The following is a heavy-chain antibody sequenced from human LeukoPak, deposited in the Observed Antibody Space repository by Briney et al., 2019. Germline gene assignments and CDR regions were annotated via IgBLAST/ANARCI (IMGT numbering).Heavy chain of an antibody. CDR1: GFTFGNYE. J-gene: IGHJ4*02. CDR2: ISGSGSTI. V-gene: IGHV3-48*03. Sequence: GGSLTLSCAASGFTFGNYEMNWVRQAPGKGLEWVSYISGSGSTIHYADSVKGRFTISRDNAKNSLYLQMNSLRAEDTAVYYCATDYGANSGGFDYWGQGTLVTVSS. D-gene: IGHD4-23*01. CDR3: ATDYGANSGGFDY.